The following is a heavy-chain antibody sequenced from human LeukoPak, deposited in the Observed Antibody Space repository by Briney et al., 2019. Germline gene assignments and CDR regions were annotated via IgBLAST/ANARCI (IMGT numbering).Heavy chain of an antibody. V-gene: IGHV1-18*01. CDR3: ARDPQQLVGATGGGFEY. Sequence: ASVKVFGKASGDAFTSYGISWVRHDPGQGLEWMGWISAYNGKTNYAQKFQGRVTMTTDTSTNTAYMELRSLRSDDTAVYYCARDPQQLVGATGGGFEYWGQGTLVTVSS. CDR2: ISAYNGKT. J-gene: IGHJ4*02. D-gene: IGHD1-26*01. CDR1: GDAFTSYG.